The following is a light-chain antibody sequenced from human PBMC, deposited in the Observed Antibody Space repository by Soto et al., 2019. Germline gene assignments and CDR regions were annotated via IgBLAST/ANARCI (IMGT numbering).Light chain of an antibody. CDR1: QSVSSY. CDR2: DAS. J-gene: IGKJ1*01. CDR3: QQRSSWHT. Sequence: EIVLTQSPATLSLSPGERATLSSRASQSVSSYLAWYQQKPGQAPRLLIYDASNRATGIPARFSGSGSGTDFTLTISSLEPEDSAIYYCQQRSSWHTFGQGTKVDI. V-gene: IGKV3-11*01.